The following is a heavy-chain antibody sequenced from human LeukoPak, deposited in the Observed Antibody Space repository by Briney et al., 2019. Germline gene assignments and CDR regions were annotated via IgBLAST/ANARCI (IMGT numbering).Heavy chain of an antibody. CDR2: ISGSGDST. J-gene: IGHJ4*02. Sequence: GGSLRLSCAASGFTFSSYAMSWVRQAPGKGLEWVSGISGSGDSTYFADSVKGRFTISRDKSKNTLYLQMNSLRAEDTAVYYCAKEGSGSGSYYDYWGQGTLVTVSS. CDR3: AKEGSGSGSYYDY. D-gene: IGHD3-10*01. V-gene: IGHV3-23*01. CDR1: GFTFSSYA.